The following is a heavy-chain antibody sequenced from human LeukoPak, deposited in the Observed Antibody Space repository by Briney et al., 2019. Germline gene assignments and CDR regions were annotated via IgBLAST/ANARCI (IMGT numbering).Heavy chain of an antibody. CDR3: ARVPYSSSPSIDY. CDR2: INHSGST. J-gene: IGHJ4*02. CDR1: GGSFSGYY. D-gene: IGHD6-6*01. V-gene: IGHV4-34*01. Sequence: SETLSLTCAVYGGSFSGYYWSWIRQPPGKGLEWIGEINHSGSTNYNPSLKSRVTISVDKSKNQFSLKLSSVTAADTAVYYCARVPYSSSPSIDYWGQGTLVTVSS.